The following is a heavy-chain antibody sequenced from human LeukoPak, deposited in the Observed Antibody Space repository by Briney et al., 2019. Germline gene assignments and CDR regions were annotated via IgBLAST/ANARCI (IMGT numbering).Heavy chain of an antibody. CDR3: AKDERNWNYNLASQTYD. CDR1: GFTVSTKY. Sequence: GGSLRLSCAASGFTVSTKYMSWVRQAPGKGLEWVSAISGSGVSTYYADSVKGRFTVSRDNSKNTLYLQMSSLRAEDTAVYYCAKDERNWNYNLASQTYDWGQGTLVTVSS. CDR2: ISGSGVST. V-gene: IGHV3-23*01. J-gene: IGHJ4*02. D-gene: IGHD1-7*01.